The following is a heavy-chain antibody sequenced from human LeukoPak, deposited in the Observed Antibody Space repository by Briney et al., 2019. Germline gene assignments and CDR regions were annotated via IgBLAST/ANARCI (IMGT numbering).Heavy chain of an antibody. J-gene: IGHJ4*02. CDR2: ISSSSSYI. Sequence: GGSLRLSCAASGFTFSSYSMNWVRQAPGKGLEWVSSISSSSSYIYYADSVKGRFTISRDNAKNSLYLQMNSLRAEDTAVYYCARDDPNWDPSSYYFDSWGQGVLVTVSS. CDR3: ARDDPNWDPSSYYFDS. D-gene: IGHD3-10*01. V-gene: IGHV3-21*01. CDR1: GFTFSSYS.